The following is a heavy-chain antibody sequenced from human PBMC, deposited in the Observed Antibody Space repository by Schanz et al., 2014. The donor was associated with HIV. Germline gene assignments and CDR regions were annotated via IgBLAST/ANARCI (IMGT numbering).Heavy chain of an antibody. CDR2: ITWTGKNA. CDR1: KFTFTDYA. V-gene: IGHV3-9*01. Sequence: VQLVESGGSLVQPGRSLRLSCAASKFTFTDYAMHWVRQVPGKGLEWVSGITWTGKNAYYADFVKGRFTISRDNAKNSLYLHMSSLRAEDTAVYYCAREDCSGGSCFSNYYYYAMDVWGQGTTVTVSS. J-gene: IGHJ6*02. CDR3: AREDCSGGSCFSNYYYYAMDV. D-gene: IGHD2-15*01.